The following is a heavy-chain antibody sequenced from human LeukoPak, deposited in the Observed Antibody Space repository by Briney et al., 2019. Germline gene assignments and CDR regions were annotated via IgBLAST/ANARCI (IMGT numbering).Heavy chain of an antibody. D-gene: IGHD2-21*02. CDR3: ARLAKCDGDCYSFDF. CDR1: GDSISGHP. V-gene: IGHV4-59*11. J-gene: IGHJ4*02. Sequence: SETLSLTCAVSGDSISGHPWSGIRQPPGKGLDYIGYIDSNGDTNYNPSLKTRVTISVDTSTNQFSLNLNSVTAADTAVYYCARLAKCDGDCYSFDFWGQGMLVTVSS. CDR2: IDSNGDT.